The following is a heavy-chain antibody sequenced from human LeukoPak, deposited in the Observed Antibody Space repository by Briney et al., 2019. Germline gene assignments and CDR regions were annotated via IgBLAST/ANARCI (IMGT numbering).Heavy chain of an antibody. CDR3: ARGFDGSGYFVDH. V-gene: IGHV1-8*01. D-gene: IGHD3-22*01. Sequence: ASVKVSCKASGYTFTSYDINWVRQATGQGLEWLGWMSPNSGNTGYAQKFQGRVTMTRDTSISIAYMELSSLRSEDTAVYYCARGFDGSGYFVDHWGQGTLVTVSS. J-gene: IGHJ4*02. CDR1: GYTFTSYD. CDR2: MSPNSGNT.